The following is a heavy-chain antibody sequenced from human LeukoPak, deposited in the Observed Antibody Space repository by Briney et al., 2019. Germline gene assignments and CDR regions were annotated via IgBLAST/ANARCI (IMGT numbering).Heavy chain of an antibody. J-gene: IGHJ4*02. CDR3: ARESYGFDY. D-gene: IGHD3-10*01. CDR2: ISYDGSNK. CDR1: GFTFSSYA. Sequence: PGGSLRLSCAASGFTFSSYAMHWVRQAPGKGLEWVAVISYDGSNKYYADSVKGRFTISRDNSKNTLYLQMSSLRVEDTAVYYCARESYGFDYWGQGTLVTVSS. V-gene: IGHV3-30*04.